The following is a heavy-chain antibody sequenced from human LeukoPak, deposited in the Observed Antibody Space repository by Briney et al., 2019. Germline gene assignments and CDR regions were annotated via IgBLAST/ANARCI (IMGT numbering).Heavy chain of an antibody. Sequence: GGSLRLSCAASGFTFSSYSMNWVRQAPGKGLEWVSYISSSSSTIYYADSVKGRFTISRDNAKNSLYLQMNSLRAEDTALYYCAKVLRWFGDDAFDIWGQGTMVTVSS. J-gene: IGHJ3*02. D-gene: IGHD3-10*01. CDR2: ISSSSSTI. V-gene: IGHV3-48*04. CDR3: AKVLRWFGDDAFDI. CDR1: GFTFSSYS.